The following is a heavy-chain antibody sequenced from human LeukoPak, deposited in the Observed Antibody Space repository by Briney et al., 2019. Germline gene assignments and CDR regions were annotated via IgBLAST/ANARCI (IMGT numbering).Heavy chain of an antibody. V-gene: IGHV3-23*01. D-gene: IGHD5-18*01. CDR2: ISGSASST. J-gene: IGHJ1*01. Sequence: GGSLRLSCAASGFTFSNYAMSWVRQAPGKGLEWVPAISGSASSTYYADSVKGRFTISRDNSKNTLYLQMNSLRADDTAVYYCAKVGYTYGYRTPPEYFQHWGQGTLVTVSS. CDR1: GFTFSNYA. CDR3: AKVGYTYGYRTPPEYFQH.